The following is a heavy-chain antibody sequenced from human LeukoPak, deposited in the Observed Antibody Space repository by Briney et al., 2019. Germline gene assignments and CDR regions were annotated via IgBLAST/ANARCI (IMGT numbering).Heavy chain of an antibody. CDR3: ARDRYYYDSSGYFGENYYFDY. Sequence: GASVKVSCKASGYTFTGYYMHWVRQAPGQGLEWMGWINPNSGGTNYAQKFQGRVTMTRDTSISTAYMELNRLRSDDTAVYYCARDRYYYDSSGYFGENYYFDYWGQGTLVTVSS. J-gene: IGHJ4*02. D-gene: IGHD3-22*01. CDR1: GYTFTGYY. V-gene: IGHV1-2*02. CDR2: INPNSGGT.